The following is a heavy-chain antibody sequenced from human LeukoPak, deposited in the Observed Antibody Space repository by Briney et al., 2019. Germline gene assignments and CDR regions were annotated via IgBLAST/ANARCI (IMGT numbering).Heavy chain of an antibody. V-gene: IGHV7-4-1*02. Sequence: GASVKVSCKASGYTFTSYAMNRVRQAPGQGLEWMGWINTNTGNPTYAQGFTGRFVFSLDTSVSTAYLQISSLKAEDTAVYYCATANRLRFLEWFDYWGQGTLVTVSS. D-gene: IGHD3-3*01. J-gene: IGHJ4*02. CDR3: ATANRLRFLEWFDY. CDR1: GYTFTSYA. CDR2: INTNTGNP.